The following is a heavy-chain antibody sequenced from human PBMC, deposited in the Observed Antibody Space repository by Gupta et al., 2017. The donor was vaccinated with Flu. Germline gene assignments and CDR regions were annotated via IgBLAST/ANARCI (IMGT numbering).Heavy chain of an antibody. D-gene: IGHD3-16*01. V-gene: IGHV3-48*03. CDR2: ISSSGSLK. CDR3: ASSQGGFDY. J-gene: IGHJ4*02. Sequence: MNWVRQAPGKGLEWVSSISSSGSLKYYADSVKGRFTISRDNAKNSLYLQMNSLRAEDTAVYYCASSQGGFDYWGQGTLVTVSS.